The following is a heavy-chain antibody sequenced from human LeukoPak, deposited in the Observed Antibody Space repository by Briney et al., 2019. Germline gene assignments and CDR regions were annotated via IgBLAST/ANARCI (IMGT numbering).Heavy chain of an antibody. Sequence: ASVKVSCKASGYTFTSYGISWVRQAPGQGLEWMGWISAYNGNTNHAQKLQGRVTMTTDTSTSTAYMELSSLRSEDTAVYYCVLDDSEYYFDYWGQGTLVTVSS. V-gene: IGHV1-18*01. CDR2: ISAYNGNT. CDR1: GYTFTSYG. D-gene: IGHD3-16*01. CDR3: VLDDSEYYFDY. J-gene: IGHJ4*02.